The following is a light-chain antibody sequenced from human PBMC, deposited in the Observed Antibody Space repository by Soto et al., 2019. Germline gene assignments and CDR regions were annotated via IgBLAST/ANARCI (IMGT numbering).Light chain of an antibody. Sequence: QPVLTQPPSASTTPGQRVTISCSGSSSNIGSNYVYWYQQLPGMAPKLLIYRNDQRPSGVPDRFSGSKSGSSASLAISGLRSEDEADYYCVAWDDSLSGPVFGGGTKLTVL. V-gene: IGLV1-47*01. J-gene: IGLJ2*01. CDR1: SSNIGSNY. CDR2: RND. CDR3: VAWDDSLSGPV.